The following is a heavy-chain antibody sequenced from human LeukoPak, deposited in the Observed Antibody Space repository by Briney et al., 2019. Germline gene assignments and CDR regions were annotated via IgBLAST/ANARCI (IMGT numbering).Heavy chain of an antibody. CDR1: GFAFGDYA. Sequence: AGGSLSLSCTASGFAFGDYAVSWVRQAPGKGLEWVGFIRSKTYGGAAEYAASVNGRFTISRDDSKSVAYLQMNSLKTEDSAMYYCTRDKGLASAGTEFDYWGQGTRVTVSS. J-gene: IGHJ4*02. D-gene: IGHD6-13*01. CDR3: TRDKGLASAGTEFDY. V-gene: IGHV3-49*04. CDR2: IRSKTYGGAA.